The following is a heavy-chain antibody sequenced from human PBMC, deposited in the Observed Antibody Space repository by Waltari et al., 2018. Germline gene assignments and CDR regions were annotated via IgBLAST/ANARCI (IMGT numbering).Heavy chain of an antibody. V-gene: IGHV3-15*01. CDR2: IKGKTDAETT. CDR3: TTVYYGSGNYYNAEV. Sequence: EVQLVESGGGLVQPGGSLRLSCTASGLPFSSPWMSWVRQAPGKGLEWFARIKGKTDAETTDYAAPVKGRFTISRDDSKNTLYLQMNSLETDDTAVYYCTTVYYGSGNYYNAEVWGQGTLVTVSS. D-gene: IGHD3-10*01. CDR1: GLPFSSPW. J-gene: IGHJ4*02.